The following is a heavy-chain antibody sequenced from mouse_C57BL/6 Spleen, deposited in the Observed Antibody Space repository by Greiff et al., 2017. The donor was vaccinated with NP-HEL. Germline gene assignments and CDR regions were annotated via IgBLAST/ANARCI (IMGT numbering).Heavy chain of an antibody. CDR3: ARFGSSSWFAY. Sequence: VKLQQPGAELVRPGSSVKLSCKASGYTFTSYWMDWVKQRPGQGLEWIGNIYPSDSETHYNQKFKDKATLTVDKSSSTAYMQLSSLTSEDSAVYYCARFGSSSWFAYWGQGTLVTVSA. CDR2: IYPSDSET. J-gene: IGHJ3*01. CDR1: GYTFTSYW. D-gene: IGHD1-1*01. V-gene: IGHV1-61*01.